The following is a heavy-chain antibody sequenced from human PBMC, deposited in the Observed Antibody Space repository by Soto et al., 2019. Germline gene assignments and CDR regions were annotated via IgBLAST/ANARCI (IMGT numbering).Heavy chain of an antibody. CDR3: ARDSKPHGFGQFGY. CDR1: GYTFTSYA. V-gene: IGHV1-3*01. D-gene: IGHD2-2*01. J-gene: IGHJ4*02. CDR2: INAGNGNT. Sequence: GASVKVSCKASGYTFTSYAMHWVRQAPGQRLEWMGWINAGNGNTKYSQKFQGRVTITRDTSASTAYMELSSLRSEDTAVYYCARDSKPHGFGQFGYWGQGTLVTVSS.